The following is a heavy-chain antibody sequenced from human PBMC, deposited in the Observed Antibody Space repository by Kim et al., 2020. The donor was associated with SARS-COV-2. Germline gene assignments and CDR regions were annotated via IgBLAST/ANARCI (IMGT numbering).Heavy chain of an antibody. V-gene: IGHV3-11*06. CDR2: ISSGSTYT. CDR1: GFTFSDYY. J-gene: IGHJ6*02. Sequence: GGSLRLSCAASGFTFSDYYMSWIRQAPGKGLEWVSYISSGSTYTNYADSVKGRFTISRDNAKNSLFLQMDSLRADDTAVYYCARDRVRYYDILTGLKYYYYGMDAWGQGTTVTVSS. D-gene: IGHD3-9*01. CDR3: ARDRVRYYDILTGLKYYYYGMDA.